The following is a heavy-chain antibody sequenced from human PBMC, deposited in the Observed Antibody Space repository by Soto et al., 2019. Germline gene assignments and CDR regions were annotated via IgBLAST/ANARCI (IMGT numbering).Heavy chain of an antibody. CDR1: GGTFSSYA. V-gene: IGHV1-69*06. J-gene: IGHJ6*02. D-gene: IGHD2-2*01. Sequence: QVQLVQSGAEVKKPGSSVKVSCKASGGTFSSYAISWVRQAPGQGLEWMGGIIPIFGTANYAQKFQGRVTITADKSTSTAYLELSSLRSEDTAVYYCARADVVVPAAAGYYYYGMDVCGQVTTVTVSS. CDR3: ARADVVVPAAAGYYYYGMDV. CDR2: IIPIFGTA.